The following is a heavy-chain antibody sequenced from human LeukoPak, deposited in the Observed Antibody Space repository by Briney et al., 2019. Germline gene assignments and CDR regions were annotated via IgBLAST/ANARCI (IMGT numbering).Heavy chain of an antibody. V-gene: IGHV4-61*02. J-gene: IGHJ4*02. CDR2: IYSIGSA. CDR3: ARAYSPLDYFDY. CDR1: GGSVTSDSHY. D-gene: IGHD5-12*01. Sequence: PSETLSLTCSVFGGSVTSDSHYWSWIRHPAGKGLEWIGRIYSIGSANYGPSLKSRVTISVDTSKNQFSLKLNSVTAADTAVYYCARAYSPLDYFDYWGQGTLVTVSS.